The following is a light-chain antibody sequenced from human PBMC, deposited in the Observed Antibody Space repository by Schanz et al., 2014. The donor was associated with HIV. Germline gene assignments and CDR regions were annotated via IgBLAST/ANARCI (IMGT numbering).Light chain of an antibody. CDR1: NSNIGSGYA. V-gene: IGLV1-40*01. Sequence: QSVLTQPPSVSGAPGQRVTISCTGSNSNIGSGYAVHWYQQLPGTAPKLLIFDNFNRPSGVSNRFIGSKSGNTASLTISGLRAEDEADYYCSSYTSNSSPWVFGTGTKLTVL. CDR2: DNF. CDR3: SSYTSNSSPWV. J-gene: IGLJ1*01.